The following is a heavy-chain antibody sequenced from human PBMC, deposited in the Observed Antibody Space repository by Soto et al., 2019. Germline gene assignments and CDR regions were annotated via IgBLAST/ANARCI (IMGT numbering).Heavy chain of an antibody. J-gene: IGHJ4*02. CDR3: ARLGGYYQAFDN. CDR1: GVSISSGGYS. Sequence: PSETLSLTCAVSGVSISSGGYSWSWIRQPPGKGLEWIGYIYHSGTSKYNPSLKSRVTISVDSSKNQFSLKLDSVTAADTAVYYCARLGGYYQAFDNWGQGTLVTVSS. CDR2: IYHSGTS. V-gene: IGHV4-30-2*05. D-gene: IGHD3-3*01.